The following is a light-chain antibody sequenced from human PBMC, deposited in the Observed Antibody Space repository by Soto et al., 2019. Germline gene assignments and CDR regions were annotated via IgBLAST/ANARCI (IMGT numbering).Light chain of an antibody. V-gene: IGLV2-14*01. CDR2: EVV. CDR1: SSDVGGYDY. Sequence: QSALTNPASVSGSPGQSITISCTGTSSDVGGYDYVSWYQRHPGKAPELMIYEVVNRPPWVSNRFSGSTSGNTASLTISGLHAEDAADYYWCSFASSSTYVFGTGTELTVL. J-gene: IGLJ1*01. CDR3: CSFASSSTYV.